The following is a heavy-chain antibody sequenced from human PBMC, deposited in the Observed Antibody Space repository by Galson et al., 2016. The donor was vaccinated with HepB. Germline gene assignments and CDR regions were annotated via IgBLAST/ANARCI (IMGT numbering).Heavy chain of an antibody. V-gene: IGHV1-3*01. CDR3: ARSTSPGYIVTGYSFYYGMGV. Sequence: SVKVSCKASGYSFLSYAIHWVRQAPGQSLEWMGWINAVSGNTKSSQNFQGGVTITRDTSANAAYMELSSLRSEDTAVYYCARSTSPGYIVTGYSFYYGMGVWGQGTTVTVSS. J-gene: IGHJ6*02. CDR2: INAVSGNT. D-gene: IGHD3-9*01. CDR1: GYSFLSYA.